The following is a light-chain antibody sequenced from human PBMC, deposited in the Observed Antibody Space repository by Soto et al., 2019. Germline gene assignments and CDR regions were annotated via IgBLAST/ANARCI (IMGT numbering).Light chain of an antibody. CDR1: NRDVGSYSL. CDR2: EVR. Sequence: QSALTQPASVSGSPGQSITIACTGTNRDVGSYSLVSWYQQRPGEAPKLIISEVRNRPSGISYRFTGSKSGNTASLTISGLQAEDGADYYCQSYDSSLSGSEVFGTGTKLTVL. J-gene: IGLJ1*01. CDR3: QSYDSSLSGSEV. V-gene: IGLV2-14*01.